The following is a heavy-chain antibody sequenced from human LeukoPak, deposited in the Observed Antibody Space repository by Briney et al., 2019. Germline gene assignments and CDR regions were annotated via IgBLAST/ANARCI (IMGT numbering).Heavy chain of an antibody. V-gene: IGHV5-51*01. D-gene: IGHD1-1*01. CDR2: IYPGDSDS. CDR1: EYRFACYW. J-gene: IGHJ6*04. CDR3: ARLQIQGTYDYSGMDV. Sequence: GASLKICCKGSEYRFACYWIGWVRQTPGKGLEWMAIIYPGDSDSRYSPSFQGHVTISADKSISTVYQQWSSLKASDTAMYYCARLQIQGTYDYSGMDVWAKGTTVTVSS.